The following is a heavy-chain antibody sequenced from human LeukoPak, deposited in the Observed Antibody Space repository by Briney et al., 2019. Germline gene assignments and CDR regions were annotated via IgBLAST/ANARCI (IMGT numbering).Heavy chain of an antibody. D-gene: IGHD5-18*01. V-gene: IGHV3-30*04. CDR1: GFTFSSYA. J-gene: IGHJ4*02. CDR2: ISYDGSNK. Sequence: GGSLRLSCAASGFTFSSYAMHWVRQAPGKGLEGGAVISYDGSNKYYADSVKGRFTISRDNSKNTLYLQMNRLRAEDRSVYYCAGPDPANDYWGQGTLVTVSS. CDR3: AGPDPANDY.